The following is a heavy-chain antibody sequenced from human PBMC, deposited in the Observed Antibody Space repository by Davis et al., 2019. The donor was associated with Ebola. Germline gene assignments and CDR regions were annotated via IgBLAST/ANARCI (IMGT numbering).Heavy chain of an antibody. CDR2: ISYDGSNK. CDR1: GFTFSSYA. J-gene: IGHJ5*02. Sequence: GGSLRLSCAASGFTFSSYAMHWVRQAPGKGLEWVAVISYDGSNKYYADSVKGRFTISRDNSKNTLYLQMNSLRAKDTAVYYCARDLIRIAAVGWFDPWGQGTLVTVSS. CDR3: ARDLIRIAAVGWFDP. V-gene: IGHV3-30-3*01. D-gene: IGHD6-13*01.